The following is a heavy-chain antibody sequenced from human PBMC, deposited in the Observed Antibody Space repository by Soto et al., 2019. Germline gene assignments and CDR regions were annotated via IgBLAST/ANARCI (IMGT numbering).Heavy chain of an antibody. CDR3: AKVLVGAPV. V-gene: IGHV3-30*18. D-gene: IGHD1-26*01. Sequence: GGSLRLSCAASGFTFSSYGMHWVRQAPGKGLEWVAVISYDGSNKYYADSVKGRFTISRDNSKNTLYLQMNSLRAEDTAVYYCAKVLVGAPVWGQGTLVTVSS. J-gene: IGHJ4*02. CDR2: ISYDGSNK. CDR1: GFTFSSYG.